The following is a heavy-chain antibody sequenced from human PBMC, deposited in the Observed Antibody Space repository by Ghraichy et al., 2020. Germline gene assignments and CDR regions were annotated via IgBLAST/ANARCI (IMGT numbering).Heavy chain of an antibody. CDR1: GGSFSGYY. CDR3: ARLRYSLPAAIFYYGMDV. J-gene: IGHJ6*02. Sequence: SETLSLTCAVYGGSFSGYYWSWIRQPPGKGLEWIGEINHSGSTNYNPSLKSRVTISVDTSKNQFSLKLSSVTAADTAVYYCARLRYSLPAAIFYYGMDVWGQGTTVTVSS. D-gene: IGHD2-2*01. CDR2: INHSGST. V-gene: IGHV4-34*01.